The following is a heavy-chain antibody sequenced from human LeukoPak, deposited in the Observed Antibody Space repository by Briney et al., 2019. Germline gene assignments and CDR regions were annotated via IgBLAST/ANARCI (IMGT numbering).Heavy chain of an antibody. J-gene: IGHJ4*02. V-gene: IGHV3-23*01. CDR3: AKGSGSYLSPLYYFGY. CDR2: ISGSGGST. D-gene: IGHD1-26*01. CDR1: GFTFSTYG. Sequence: GGSLRLSCAASGFTFSTYGMSWVRQAPGKGLEWVSAISGSGGSTYYADSVKCRFTISRDNSKNTLYLQMNSLRAEDTAVYYCAKGSGSYLSPLYYFGYWGQGTLVTVSS.